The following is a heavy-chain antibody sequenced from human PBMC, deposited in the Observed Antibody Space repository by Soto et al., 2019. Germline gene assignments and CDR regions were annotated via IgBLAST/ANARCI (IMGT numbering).Heavy chain of an antibody. CDR2: INPSGGST. CDR3: ARDSVAVAGTRAFDI. V-gene: IGHV1-46*01. J-gene: IGHJ3*02. D-gene: IGHD6-19*01. CDR1: GYTFTSYY. Sequence: ASVKVSCKASGYTFTSYYMHWVRQAPGQGLEWMGIINPSGGSTSYAQKFQGRVTMTRDTSTSTVYMEPSSLRSGDTAVYYCARDSVAVAGTRAFDIWGQGTMVTVSS.